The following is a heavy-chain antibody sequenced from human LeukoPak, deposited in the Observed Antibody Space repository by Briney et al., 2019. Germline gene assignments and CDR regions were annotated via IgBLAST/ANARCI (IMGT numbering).Heavy chain of an antibody. CDR2: IYYSGST. CDR1: GGSITTSTYY. D-gene: IGHD3-10*01. Sequence: SETLSLTCTVSGGSITTSTYYWGWIRQPPGKGLEWIGSIYYSGSTYNNPSLKSRVTISVDMSKNQFSLRLSSVTAADTAVYYCARHRGEFGDSPPNIDYWGQGTLVTVSS. V-gene: IGHV4-39*01. CDR3: ARHRGEFGDSPPNIDY. J-gene: IGHJ4*02.